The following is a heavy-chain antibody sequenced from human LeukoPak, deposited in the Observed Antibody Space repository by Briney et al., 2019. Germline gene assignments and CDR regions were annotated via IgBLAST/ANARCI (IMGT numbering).Heavy chain of an antibody. D-gene: IGHD3-22*01. J-gene: IGHJ4*02. CDR3: AKWTTHDYYDSSGYSALRFDY. CDR1: GFTFSSYA. CDR2: ISGSGDST. Sequence: GGSLRLSCVASGFTFSSYAMNWVRQAPGKGLEWVSGISGSGDSTYYADSVKGRFTISRDNSKNTLDLQMNSLRAEGTAVYYCAKWTTHDYYDSSGYSALRFDYWGQGTLVTVSS. V-gene: IGHV3-23*01.